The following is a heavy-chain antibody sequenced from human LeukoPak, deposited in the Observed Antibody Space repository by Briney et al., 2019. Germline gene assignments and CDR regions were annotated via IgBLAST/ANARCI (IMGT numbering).Heavy chain of an antibody. J-gene: IGHJ5*02. D-gene: IGHD2-2*01. CDR1: GYTFTGYY. CDR2: INPNSGGT. CDR3: ARVGCCSSTSCWDWFDP. Sequence: ASVKVSCRASGYTFTGYYMHWVRQAPGQGLEWMGWINPNSGGTNYAQKFQGRVTMTRDTSISTAYMELSRLRSDDTAVYYCARVGCCSSTSCWDWFDPWGQGTLVTVSS. V-gene: IGHV1-2*02.